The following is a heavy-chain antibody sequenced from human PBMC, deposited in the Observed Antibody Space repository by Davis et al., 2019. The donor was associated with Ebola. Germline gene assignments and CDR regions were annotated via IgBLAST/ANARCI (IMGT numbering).Heavy chain of an antibody. CDR3: ARGGYYGLGTYYNAAPFYF. J-gene: IGHJ4*02. CDR1: GFTFSSYG. V-gene: IGHV3-30*03. CDR2: ISYDGSNN. D-gene: IGHD3-10*01. Sequence: GESLKISCAASGFTFSSYGMHWLRQAPGKGLEWVAVISYDGSNNYDADSVRGRFTSSREDSKNTLYLQMNSLRTEDTAVYYCARGGYYGLGTYYNAAPFYFWGQGTLVTVSS.